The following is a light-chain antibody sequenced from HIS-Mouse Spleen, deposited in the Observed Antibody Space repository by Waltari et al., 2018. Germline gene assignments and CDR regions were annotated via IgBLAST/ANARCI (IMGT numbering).Light chain of an antibody. J-gene: IGLJ1*01. Sequence: QSALTQPASVSGSPGQSITISCTGTSSDVGGYNYVPWYQQHPGKAPKLMIYDVSNRPSGVSTRFSGSKSGNTASLTISGLQAEDEADYYCSSYTSSSTGVFGTGTKVTVL. CDR1: SSDVGGYNY. V-gene: IGLV2-14*03. CDR3: SSYTSSSTGV. CDR2: DVS.